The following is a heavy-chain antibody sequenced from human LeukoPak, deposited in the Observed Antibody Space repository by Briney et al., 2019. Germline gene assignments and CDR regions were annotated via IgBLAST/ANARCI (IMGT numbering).Heavy chain of an antibody. Sequence: PGGSLRLSCAASGFTFSSYGMHWVRQAPGKGLEWVAVIWYDGSNKYYADSVKGRFTISRDNSKNTLYLQMNSLRAEDTAVYYRAREGTIFGVDYYYYGMDVWGQGTTVTVSS. CDR3: AREGTIFGVDYYYYGMDV. D-gene: IGHD3-3*01. J-gene: IGHJ6*02. CDR1: GFTFSSYG. V-gene: IGHV3-33*01. CDR2: IWYDGSNK.